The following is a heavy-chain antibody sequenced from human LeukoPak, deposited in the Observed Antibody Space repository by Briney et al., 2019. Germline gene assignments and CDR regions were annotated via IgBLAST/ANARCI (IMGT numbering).Heavy chain of an antibody. CDR1: GYSFTSYW. J-gene: IGHJ4*02. CDR2: IYPGDSDT. Sequence: GESLKISCKGSGYSFTSYWIGWVRQMPGKGLEWMGIIYPGDSDTRYSPSFQGQVTISADKSISTAYLQWSSLKASDTAMYHCARLDDSSGYYVPYFDYWGQGTLVTVSS. D-gene: IGHD3-22*01. CDR3: ARLDDSSGYYVPYFDY. V-gene: IGHV5-51*01.